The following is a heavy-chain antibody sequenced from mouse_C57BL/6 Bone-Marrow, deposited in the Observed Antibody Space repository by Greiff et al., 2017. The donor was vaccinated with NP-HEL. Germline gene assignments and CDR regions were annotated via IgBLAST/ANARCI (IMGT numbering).Heavy chain of an antibody. Sequence: QVQLQQPGAELVKPGASVKMSCKASGYTFTSYWITWVKQRPGQGLEWIGDIYPGSGSANYNEKFKSKATLTVDTSSSTAYMQLSSLTSEDSAVYCCARSDGGLYYFDYWDQGTTLTVSS. CDR2: IYPGSGSA. D-gene: IGHD1-1*02. CDR3: ARSDGGLYYFDY. CDR1: GYTFTSYW. V-gene: IGHV1-55*01. J-gene: IGHJ2*01.